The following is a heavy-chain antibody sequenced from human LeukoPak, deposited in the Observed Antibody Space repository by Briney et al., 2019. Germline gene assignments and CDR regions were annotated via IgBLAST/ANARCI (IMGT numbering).Heavy chain of an antibody. J-gene: IGHJ5*02. CDR3: AKGRRYNILTGYYVSEVDP. CDR2: ISYDGSNK. D-gene: IGHD3-9*01. Sequence: GGSLRLSCAASGFTFSSYAMHWVRQAPGKGLEWVAVISYDGSNKYYADSVKGRFTISRDNSKNTLYLQMNSLRPEDTAVYYCAKGRRYNILTGYYVSEVDPWGQGTLVTVSS. V-gene: IGHV3-30*04. CDR1: GFTFSSYA.